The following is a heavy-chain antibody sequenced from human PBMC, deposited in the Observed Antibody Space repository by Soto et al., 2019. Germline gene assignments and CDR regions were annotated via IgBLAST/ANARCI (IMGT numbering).Heavy chain of an antibody. CDR3: AKEFWSGPFDY. CDR1: GFTFSSYG. CDR2: MWNDGSNK. D-gene: IGHD3-3*01. J-gene: IGHJ4*02. Sequence: QVQRVESGGGVVQPGRSLRLSCAASGFTFSSYGMHWVRQAPGKGLEWVAVMWNDGSNKYYADSVKGRFTISRDNSKNTVYLQMNSLRAEDTAVYYCAKEFWSGPFDYWGQGTLVTVSS. V-gene: IGHV3-33*06.